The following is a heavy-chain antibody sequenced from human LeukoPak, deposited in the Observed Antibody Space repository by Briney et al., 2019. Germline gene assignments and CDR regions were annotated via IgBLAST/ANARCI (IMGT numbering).Heavy chain of an antibody. J-gene: IGHJ4*02. D-gene: IGHD2-2*01. CDR1: GYTLTELS. CDR2: FDPEDGET. CDR3: ATPPGYCSSTSCYGFVY. V-gene: IGHV1-24*01. Sequence: ASVKVSCKVSGYTLTELSMHWVRQAPGKGLEWMRGFDPEDGETIYAQKFQGRVTMTEDTSTDTAYMELSSLRSEDTAVYYCATPPGYCSSTSCYGFVYWGQGTLVTVSS.